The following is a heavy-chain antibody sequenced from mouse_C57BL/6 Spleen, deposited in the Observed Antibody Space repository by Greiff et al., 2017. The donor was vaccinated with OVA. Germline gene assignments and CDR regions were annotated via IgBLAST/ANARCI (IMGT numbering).Heavy chain of an antibody. CDR1: GYTFTSYW. CDR3: ARFITTVVAPGYFDY. Sequence: QVQLQQSGAELVKPGASVKLSCKASGYTFTSYWMHWVKQRPGRGLEWIGRIDPNSGGTKYNEKFKSKATLTVDKPSSTAYMQLSSLTSEDSAVYYCARFITTVVAPGYFDYWGQGTTLTVSS. J-gene: IGHJ2*01. CDR2: IDPNSGGT. V-gene: IGHV1-72*01. D-gene: IGHD1-1*01.